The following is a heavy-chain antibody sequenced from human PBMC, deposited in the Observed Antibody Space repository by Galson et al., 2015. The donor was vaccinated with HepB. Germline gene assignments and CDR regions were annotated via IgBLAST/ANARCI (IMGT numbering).Heavy chain of an antibody. CDR1: GYTFNDYD. CDR2: MNPISGKT. Sequence: SVKVSCKASGYTFNDYDIDWVRQATGQGLEWMGWMNPISGKTGYAQRFQGRVTMTRNTSIKTAYMELSSLTSEDTAVYYCARKNSSASYDHWGQGTLITVSS. V-gene: IGHV1-8*01. J-gene: IGHJ4*02. D-gene: IGHD6-25*01. CDR3: ARKNSSASYDH.